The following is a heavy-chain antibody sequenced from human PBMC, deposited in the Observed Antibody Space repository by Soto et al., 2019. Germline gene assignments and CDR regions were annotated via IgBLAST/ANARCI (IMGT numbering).Heavy chain of an antibody. CDR2: ISSSGGYI. V-gene: IGHV3-21*01. CDR1: GVTFSSYA. D-gene: IGHD6-13*01. CDR3: ARDPRYSREEYYYYGMDV. J-gene: IGHJ6*02. Sequence: GGSLRLSCAASGVTFSSYAMSWVRQAPGKGLEWVSAISSSGGYIYYADSVKGRFTISRDNAKNSLFLQVNSLRAEDTAVYYCARDPRYSREEYYYYGMDVWGQGTTVTVSS.